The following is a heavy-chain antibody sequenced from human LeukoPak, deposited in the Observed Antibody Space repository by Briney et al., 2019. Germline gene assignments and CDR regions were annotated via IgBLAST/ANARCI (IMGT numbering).Heavy chain of an antibody. CDR3: ARHIRAAAFDP. Sequence: GGSLRLSCAASGFSISDHFMHWVRQGPGRGLMWVSRIDRDGSEINYANSVKGRFTISRDNAKNTLYLQMDSLRDEDTAVYYCARHIRAAAFDPWGQGTLVTVSS. CDR2: IDRDGSEI. J-gene: IGHJ5*02. V-gene: IGHV3-74*01. CDR1: GFSISDHF. D-gene: IGHD6-13*01.